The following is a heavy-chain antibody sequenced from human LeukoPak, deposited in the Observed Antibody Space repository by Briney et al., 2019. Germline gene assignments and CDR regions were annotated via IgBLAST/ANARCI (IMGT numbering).Heavy chain of an antibody. D-gene: IGHD3-22*01. V-gene: IGHV4-61*09. Sequence: PSQTLSLTCTVSGGSIISGSYYWSWIRQPAGKGLEWIGHIYKSGNPNYNPSLKSRVTISLDTSKNQFSLKLSSVTAADTAVYYCARGHNTYYYDSSGSPNAFDIWGQGTMVTVSS. CDR1: GGSIISGSYY. J-gene: IGHJ3*02. CDR2: IYKSGNP. CDR3: ARGHNTYYYDSSGSPNAFDI.